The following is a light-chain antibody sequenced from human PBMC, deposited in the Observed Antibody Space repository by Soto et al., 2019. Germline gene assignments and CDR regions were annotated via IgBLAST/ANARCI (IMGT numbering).Light chain of an antibody. J-gene: IGKJ1*01. V-gene: IGKV3-15*01. CDR1: QSVSSN. CDR3: QQXNNWPPWT. CDR2: GAS. Sequence: EIVMTQSPATLSVSPGERATLSCRASQSVSSNLAWYQQKPGQAPRHLIYGASTRATGIPDRFSGSGSGTEFTLTISSLQSEDFAVYYCQQXNNWPPWTFGQGTKVEIK.